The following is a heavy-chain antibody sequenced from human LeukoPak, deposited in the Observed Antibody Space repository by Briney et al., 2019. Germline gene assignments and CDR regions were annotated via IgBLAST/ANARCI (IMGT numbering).Heavy chain of an antibody. CDR3: AGDGSGSSRQDAFDI. J-gene: IGHJ3*02. D-gene: IGHD3-10*01. CDR2: IKQDGSEK. Sequence: GGSLRLSCAASGFTFSSYWMSWVRQAPGRGLEWVANIKQDGSEKYYVDSVKGRFTISRDNAKNSLYLQMNSLRAEDTAVYYCAGDGSGSSRQDAFDIWGQGTMVTVSS. CDR1: GFTFSSYW. V-gene: IGHV3-7*01.